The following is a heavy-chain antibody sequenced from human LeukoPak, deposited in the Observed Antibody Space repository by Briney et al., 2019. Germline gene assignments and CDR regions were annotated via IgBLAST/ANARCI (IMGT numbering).Heavy chain of an antibody. CDR2: ISSSSSYI. J-gene: IGHJ6*02. Sequence: PGGSLRLSCAASGFTFSSYSMNWVRQAPGKGLEWVSSISSSSSYIYYADSVKGRFTISRDNAKNSLYLQMNSLRAEDTAVHYCARFRGDVLSYYYYYGMDVWGQGTTVTVSS. CDR3: ARFRGDVLSYYYYYGMDV. V-gene: IGHV3-21*01. D-gene: IGHD2-21*02. CDR1: GFTFSSYS.